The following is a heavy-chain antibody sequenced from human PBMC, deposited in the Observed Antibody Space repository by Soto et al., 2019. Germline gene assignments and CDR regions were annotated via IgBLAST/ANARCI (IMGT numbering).Heavy chain of an antibody. Sequence: SETLSLTCTVSGGSISSSSYYWGWIRQPPGKGLEWIGSIYYSGSTYYNPSLNSRVTVSVDTSKNQFSLKVTSVTAADTAVYYCARAHYGDYGYGMDVWGQGTTVTVSS. CDR1: GGSISSSSYY. J-gene: IGHJ6*02. V-gene: IGHV4-39*07. CDR3: ARAHYGDYGYGMDV. D-gene: IGHD4-17*01. CDR2: IYYSGST.